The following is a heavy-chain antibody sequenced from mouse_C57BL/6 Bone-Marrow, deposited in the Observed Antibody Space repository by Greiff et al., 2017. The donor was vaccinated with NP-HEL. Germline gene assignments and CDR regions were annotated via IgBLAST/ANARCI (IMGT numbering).Heavy chain of an antibody. CDR2: ISDGGSYT. CDR1: GFTFSSYA. CDR3: ARDRDYGSSYWYFDV. V-gene: IGHV5-4*01. D-gene: IGHD1-1*01. Sequence: EVKLVESGGGLVKPGGSLKLSCAASGFTFSSYAMSWVRQTPEKRLEWVATISDGGSYTYYPDNVKGRFTISRDTAKNNLYLQMSHLKSEDTAMYYCARDRDYGSSYWYFDVWGTGTTVTVSS. J-gene: IGHJ1*03.